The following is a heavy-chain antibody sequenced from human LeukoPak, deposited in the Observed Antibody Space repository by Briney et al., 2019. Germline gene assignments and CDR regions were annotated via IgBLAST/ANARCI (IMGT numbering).Heavy chain of an antibody. V-gene: IGHV3-23*01. CDR1: GFTFSSYA. J-gene: IGHJ4*02. CDR3: AKEVNYYDSSGYRDY. CDR2: ISGSGGST. D-gene: IGHD3-22*01. Sequence: GSLRLSCAASGFTFSSYAMSWVRQAPGKGLEWGSAISGSGGSTYYADSVKGRFTISRDNSKNTLYLQMNSLRAEDTAVYYCAKEVNYYDSSGYRDYWGQGTLVTVSS.